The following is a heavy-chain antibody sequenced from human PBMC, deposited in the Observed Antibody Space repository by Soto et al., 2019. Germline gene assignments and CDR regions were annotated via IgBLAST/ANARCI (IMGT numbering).Heavy chain of an antibody. CDR3: AQSYRIVLGPAVLSGMDV. Sequence: QVQLVESGGGVVQPGRSLRLSCAASGFTFSSYGMHWVRQAPGKGLEWVAVISYDGSNKYYADSVKGRFTIYRDNSKNTLYLQMNSLRAEDTTVYYCAQSYRIVLGPAVLSGMDVWGQGTTVTVSS. J-gene: IGHJ6*02. CDR2: ISYDGSNK. V-gene: IGHV3-30*18. D-gene: IGHD2-2*01. CDR1: GFTFSSYG.